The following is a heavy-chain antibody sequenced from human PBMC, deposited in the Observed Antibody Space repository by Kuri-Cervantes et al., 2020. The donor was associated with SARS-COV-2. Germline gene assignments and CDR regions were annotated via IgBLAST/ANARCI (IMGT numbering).Heavy chain of an antibody. D-gene: IGHD6-6*01. J-gene: IGHJ4*02. CDR3: AKRTSTGEYSIPSGPLDY. Sequence: GGSLRLSCAASGFTFSSYAMSWVRQAPGKGLEWVSAISGSGGSTHYADSVKGRFTISRDNSKNTLYLQMNSLRAEDTAVYYCAKRTSTGEYSIPSGPLDYWGQGTLVTVSS. CDR2: ISGSGGST. V-gene: IGHV3-23*01. CDR1: GFTFSSYA.